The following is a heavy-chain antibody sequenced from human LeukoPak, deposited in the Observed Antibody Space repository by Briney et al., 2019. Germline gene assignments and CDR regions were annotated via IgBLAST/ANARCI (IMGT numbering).Heavy chain of an antibody. V-gene: IGHV4-34*01. J-gene: IGHJ4*02. D-gene: IGHD4-17*01. CDR2: INHSGST. CDR1: GGSFSGYY. CDR3: ARASADYGDYVRWDY. Sequence: SETLSLTCAVYGGSFSGYYWSWIRQPPGKGLEWIGEINHSGSTNYNPSLKSRVTISVDTSKNQFSLKLSSVTAADTAVYYCARASADYGDYVRWDYWGQGTLDTVSS.